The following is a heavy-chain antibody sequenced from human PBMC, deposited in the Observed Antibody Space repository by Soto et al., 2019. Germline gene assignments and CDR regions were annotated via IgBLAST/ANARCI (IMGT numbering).Heavy chain of an antibody. CDR3: AKGAVAGTPTSYYYYGMDV. J-gene: IGHJ6*02. D-gene: IGHD6-19*01. CDR1: GGTFRTYA. V-gene: IGHV1-69*12. CDR2: IIPIFGTI. Sequence: QVQLLQSGAEVKKPGSSVRVSCEASGGTFRTYAISWVRQAPGQGLEWMGEIIPIFGTINYAQEFQGGLTITADESTATVYMDLRSLRSDDTALYYCAKGAVAGTPTSYYYYGMDVWGQGTTVTVSS.